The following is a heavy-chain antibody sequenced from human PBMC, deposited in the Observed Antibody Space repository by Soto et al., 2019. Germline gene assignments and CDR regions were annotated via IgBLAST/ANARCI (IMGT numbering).Heavy chain of an antibody. Sequence: PSETLSLTCTVSGGSISSGGYYWSWIRQHPGKGLEWIGYIYYRGNTNYNPSLKSRVTISLDTSKNQFSLKLSSVTAADTAVYYCARHPGYYDILTGYSTYYFDYWGQGILVTVSS. CDR1: GGSISSGGYY. V-gene: IGHV4-61*08. CDR3: ARHPGYYDILTGYSTYYFDY. J-gene: IGHJ4*02. CDR2: IYYRGNT. D-gene: IGHD3-9*01.